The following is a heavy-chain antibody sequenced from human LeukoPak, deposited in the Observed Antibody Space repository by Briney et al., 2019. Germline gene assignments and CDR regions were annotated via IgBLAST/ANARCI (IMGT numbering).Heavy chain of an antibody. Sequence: PSETLSLTCTVSGGSISSSSYYWGWIRQPPGKGLEWIGSIYCSGSTYYNPSLKSRVSMSVDTSKNQFSLKLNSVTAADTAVYYCARGNSYYDSSGAFDYWGQGTLVTVSS. J-gene: IGHJ4*02. CDR3: ARGNSYYDSSGAFDY. D-gene: IGHD3-22*01. CDR2: IYCSGST. CDR1: GGSISSSSYY. V-gene: IGHV4-39*07.